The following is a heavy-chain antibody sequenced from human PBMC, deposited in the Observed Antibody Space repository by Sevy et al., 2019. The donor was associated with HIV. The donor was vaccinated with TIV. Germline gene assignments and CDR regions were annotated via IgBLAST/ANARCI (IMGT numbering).Heavy chain of an antibody. CDR1: GFTFSSYG. CDR2: ISYDGSNK. Sequence: GGSLRLSCAASGFTFSSYGMHWVRQAPGKGLEWVAVISYDGSNKYYADSVKGRFTISRDNSKNTLYLQMNSLRAEDTAVYYCAKDRLAARPGVLDYWGQGTLVTVSS. CDR3: AKDRLAARPGVLDY. V-gene: IGHV3-30*18. J-gene: IGHJ4*02. D-gene: IGHD6-6*01.